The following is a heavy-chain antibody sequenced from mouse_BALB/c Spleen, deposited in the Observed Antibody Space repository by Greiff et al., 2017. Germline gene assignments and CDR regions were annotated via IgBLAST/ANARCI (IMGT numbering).Heavy chain of an antibody. Sequence: EVKLVESGGGLVKPGGSLKLSCAASGFTFSSYTMSWVRQTPEKRLEWVATISSGGSYTYYPDSVKGRFTISRDNAKNTLYLQMSSLKSEDTAMYYCTRDPHRYGFDYWGQGTTLTVSS. CDR2: ISSGGSYT. J-gene: IGHJ2*01. CDR3: TRDPHRYGFDY. D-gene: IGHD2-14*01. CDR1: GFTFSSYT. V-gene: IGHV5-6-4*01.